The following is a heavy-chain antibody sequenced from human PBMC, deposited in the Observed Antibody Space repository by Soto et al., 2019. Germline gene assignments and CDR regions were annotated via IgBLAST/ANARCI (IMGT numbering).Heavy chain of an antibody. Sequence: PSETLSLTCTVSGDSISSGGYYWSWILQLPGKGLEWIGYIYNWRTYYNPSLESRVTISVDTSKNQFSLKLSSVTAADTAIYYCASDALRFLEWPVLGTWGQGTLVTVSS. J-gene: IGHJ5*02. V-gene: IGHV4-31*03. CDR2: IYNWRT. D-gene: IGHD3-3*01. CDR3: ASDALRFLEWPVLGT. CDR1: GDSISSGGYY.